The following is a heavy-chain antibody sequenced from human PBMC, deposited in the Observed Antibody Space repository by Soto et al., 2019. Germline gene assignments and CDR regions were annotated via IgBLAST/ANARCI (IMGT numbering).Heavy chain of an antibody. J-gene: IGHJ6*03. CDR3: ARHRRYGDYPYYYYYMDV. Sequence: QLQLQESGPGLVKPSETLSLTCTVSGGSISTSSCYWGWIRQPPGKGLEWIGSVYYSGSTYYNPSLKSRVTISVDTSENQFSLKLSSVTAADTAVYYCARHRRYGDYPYYYYYMDVWGKGTTVTVSS. CDR2: VYYSGST. CDR1: GGSISTSSCY. D-gene: IGHD4-17*01. V-gene: IGHV4-39*01.